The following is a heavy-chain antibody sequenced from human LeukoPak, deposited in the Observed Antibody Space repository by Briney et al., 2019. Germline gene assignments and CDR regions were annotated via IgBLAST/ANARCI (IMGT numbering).Heavy chain of an antibody. CDR2: ISRHNGNT. J-gene: IGHJ4*02. V-gene: IGHV1-18*01. D-gene: IGHD3-10*01. CDR1: GYSFTSYG. Sequence: ASVKVSCKASGYSFTSYGITWVRQAPGQGLEWMGWISRHNGNTDYAQKFRDRVTMTIDTSTSTADMELRSLIPDDTAVYYCARHYYGSGSEDYWGQGTLVTVPS. CDR3: ARHYYGSGSEDY.